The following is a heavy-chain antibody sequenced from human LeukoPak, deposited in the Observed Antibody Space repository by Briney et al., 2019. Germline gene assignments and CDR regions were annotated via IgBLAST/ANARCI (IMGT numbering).Heavy chain of an antibody. Sequence: SETLSLTCTVSGGSISSGSYYWSWIRQPAGKGLEWIGRIYTSGSTNYNPSLKSRVTISVDTSKNQFSLKLSSVTAADTAVYYCARGGGGDYWGQGTLVTVSS. CDR3: ARGGGGDY. V-gene: IGHV4-61*02. CDR1: GGSISSGSYY. J-gene: IGHJ4*02. CDR2: IYTSGST.